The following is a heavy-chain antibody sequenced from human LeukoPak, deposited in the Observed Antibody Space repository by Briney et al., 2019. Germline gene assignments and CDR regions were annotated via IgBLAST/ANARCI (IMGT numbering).Heavy chain of an antibody. CDR1: GFIFSSYA. CDR3: ARDSPPQWELLIGIFDY. CDR2: ISYDGSNK. V-gene: IGHV3-30-3*01. D-gene: IGHD1-26*01. J-gene: IGHJ4*02. Sequence: GGSLRLSCAASGFIFSSYAMHWVRQAPGKGLEWVAVISYDGSNKYYADSVKGRFTISRDNSKNTLYLQMNSLRAEDTAVYYCARDSPPQWELLIGIFDYWGQGTLVTVSS.